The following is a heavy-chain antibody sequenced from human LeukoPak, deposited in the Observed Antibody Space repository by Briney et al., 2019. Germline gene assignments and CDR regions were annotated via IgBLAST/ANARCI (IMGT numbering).Heavy chain of an antibody. CDR2: ISAYNGNT. CDR3: ARDLCSGGSCYNDAGDY. CDR1: GYTFTSYG. J-gene: IGHJ4*02. D-gene: IGHD2-15*01. Sequence: ASVKVSCKASGYTFTSYGISWVRQAPGQGLEWMGWISAYNGNTNYAQKLQGRVTMTTDTSTSTAYMELRSLRSDDTAVYYCARDLCSGGSCYNDAGDYWGQGTLVTVSS. V-gene: IGHV1-18*01.